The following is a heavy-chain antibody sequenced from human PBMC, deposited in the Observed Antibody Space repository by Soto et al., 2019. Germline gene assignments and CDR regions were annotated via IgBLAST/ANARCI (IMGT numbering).Heavy chain of an antibody. Sequence: QVQVVASGGGLVKPGGSLRLSCAASGFTFSDYYMSWIRQAPGKGLELVSFISSSSDSTEYADSVKSRFTISRDNAKTSLQLQLNSRSAEDTAVYHCARGVVTGTTSRAHVYNWGPATLLTASS. D-gene: IGHD1-7*01. CDR1: GFTFSDYY. CDR2: ISSSSDST. CDR3: ARGVVTGTTSRAHVYN. J-gene: IGHJ4*02. V-gene: IGHV3-11*05.